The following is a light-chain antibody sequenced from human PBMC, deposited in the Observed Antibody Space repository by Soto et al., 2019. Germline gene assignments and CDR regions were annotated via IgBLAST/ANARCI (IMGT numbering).Light chain of an antibody. CDR2: DAS. V-gene: IGKV3-11*01. J-gene: IGKJ1*01. Sequence: EIVLTQSPATLSLSPGERATLSCRASQSVSSYLAWYHQKPGQAPRLLIYDASNRATGIPARFSGSGSGTDFNLTIRSLEPGDFAVYYCQQRRTVGQGTKVEIK. CDR3: QQRRT. CDR1: QSVSSY.